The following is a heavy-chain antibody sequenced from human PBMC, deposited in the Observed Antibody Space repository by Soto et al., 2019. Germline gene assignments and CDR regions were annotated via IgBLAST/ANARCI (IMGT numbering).Heavy chain of an antibody. V-gene: IGHV1-69*01. D-gene: IGHD3-3*01. CDR3: ARGATIFGVVVDAFDI. J-gene: IGHJ3*02. CDR2: IIPIFGTS. CDR1: GGTFSSYA. Sequence: QVQLVQSGAEVKKPGSSVKVSCKASGGTFSSYAISWVRQAPGQGLEWMGGIIPIFGTSNYAQKFQGRVTITADESTSTAYMELSSLRSEDTAVYYCARGATIFGVVVDAFDIWGQGTMVTVSS.